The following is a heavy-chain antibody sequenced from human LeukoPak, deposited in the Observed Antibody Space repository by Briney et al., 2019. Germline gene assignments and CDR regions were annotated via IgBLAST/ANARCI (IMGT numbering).Heavy chain of an antibody. CDR2: INPNSGGT. Sequence: ASVKVSCKASGYTFTGYYMHWVRQAPGQGLEWMGWINPNSGGTNYAQKFQGRVTMTRDTSISTAYMELSRLRSDDTAVYYCASSSKGGYSRDAFDIWGQGTLVTVSS. CDR3: ASSSKGGYSRDAFDI. V-gene: IGHV1-2*02. D-gene: IGHD6-13*01. J-gene: IGHJ4*02. CDR1: GYTFTGYY.